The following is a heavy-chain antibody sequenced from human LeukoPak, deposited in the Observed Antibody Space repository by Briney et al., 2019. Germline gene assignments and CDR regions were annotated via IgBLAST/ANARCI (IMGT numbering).Heavy chain of an antibody. D-gene: IGHD3-3*01. V-gene: IGHV4-31*03. CDR2: IYYSGST. CDR1: GGSISSGGYY. CDR3: ARVFKGTIFGVVIEGSFDY. Sequence: PSETLSLTCTVSGGSISSGGYYWSWIRQHPGKGLEWIGYIYYSGSTYYNPSLKSRVTISVDTSKNQFSLKLSSVTAADTAVYYCARVFKGTIFGVVIEGSFDYWGQGTLVTVSS. J-gene: IGHJ4*02.